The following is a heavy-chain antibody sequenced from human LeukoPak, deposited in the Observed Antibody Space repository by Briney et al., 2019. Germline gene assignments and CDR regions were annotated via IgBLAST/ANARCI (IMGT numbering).Heavy chain of an antibody. V-gene: IGHV3-23*01. CDR1: GFSFSSYA. Sequence: GGSLRLSCAASGFSFSSYAMSWVRQAPGKGLEWVSTISGSGGSTHYVDSVKGRFTISRDNSKLTLYLQLNSLRADDTAVYYCGRRPVNGVTAYWYFDLWSRGTLVTVSS. J-gene: IGHJ2*01. CDR2: ISGSGGST. D-gene: IGHD2-21*02. CDR3: GRRPVNGVTAYWYFDL.